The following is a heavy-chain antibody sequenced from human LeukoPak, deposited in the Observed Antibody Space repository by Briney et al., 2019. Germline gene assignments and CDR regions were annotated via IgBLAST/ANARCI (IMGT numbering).Heavy chain of an antibody. CDR1: GFTFSTYA. Sequence: GRSLRLSCAGSGFTFSTYAMHWVRQAPGKGLEWVAVISYDGSNKYYADSVKGRFTISRDNSKNTLYLQMNSLRAEDTAGYYCARDIQSSSWFYYYYYGMDVWGKGTTVTVSS. V-gene: IGHV3-30*04. J-gene: IGHJ6*04. CDR2: ISYDGSNK. D-gene: IGHD6-13*01. CDR3: ARDIQSSSWFYYYYYGMDV.